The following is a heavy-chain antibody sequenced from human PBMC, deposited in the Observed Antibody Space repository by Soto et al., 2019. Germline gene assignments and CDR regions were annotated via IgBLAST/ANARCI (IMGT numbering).Heavy chain of an antibody. CDR1: GFTFSYYW. Sequence: EVQLVESGGGLVQPGESLRLSCAASGFTFSYYWMHWVRQAPGKGLVWVSRIHSDGSSTTYADSVKGRFTISRDNARNTVYLQMNSLRVEETAVYYCARGDRGAVDIWGQGTVVTGSS. CDR2: IHSDGSST. J-gene: IGHJ3*02. CDR3: ARGDRGAVDI. D-gene: IGHD1-26*01. V-gene: IGHV3-74*01.